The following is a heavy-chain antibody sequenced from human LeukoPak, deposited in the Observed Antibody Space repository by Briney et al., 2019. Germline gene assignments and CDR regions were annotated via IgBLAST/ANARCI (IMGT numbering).Heavy chain of an antibody. D-gene: IGHD4-23*01. Sequence: GGSLRLSCAASGFTFSSYSMNWVRQAPGKGLEWVSSISSSSSYIYYADSVKGRFTISRDNAKNSLYLQMNSLRAEDTAVYYCAGDRPYGGNPIDSWGQGTLVTVSS. V-gene: IGHV3-21*01. CDR2: ISSSSSYI. J-gene: IGHJ4*02. CDR1: GFTFSSYS. CDR3: AGDRPYGGNPIDS.